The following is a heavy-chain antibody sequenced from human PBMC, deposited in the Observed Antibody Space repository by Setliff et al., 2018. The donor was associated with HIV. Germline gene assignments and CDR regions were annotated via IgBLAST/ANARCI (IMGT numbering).Heavy chain of an antibody. D-gene: IGHD2-15*01. Sequence: PSETLSLTCTVSLGSVDTHYWSWIRQPPGKALGWIGYIYYTGNTNYNPSLKSRVTMSLDTSKKQFSLKLSSVTAADTAVYYCARDGVGVVGSYWYFDLWGRGTLVTSPQ. CDR1: LGSVDTHY. V-gene: IGHV4-59*02. CDR2: IYYTGNT. CDR3: ARDGVGVVGSYWYFDL. J-gene: IGHJ2*01.